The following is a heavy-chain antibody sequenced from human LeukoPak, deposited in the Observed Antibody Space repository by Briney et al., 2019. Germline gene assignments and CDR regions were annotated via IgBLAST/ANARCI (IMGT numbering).Heavy chain of an antibody. CDR1: GGTFSSYA. D-gene: IGHD2-15*01. CDR2: IIPIFGTA. Sequence: GASVKVSCKASGGTFSSYAISWVRQAPGQGLEWTGGIIPIFGTANYAQKFQGRVTITADKSTSTAYMELSSLRSEDTAVYYCARGVVVAADGGMDVWGKGTTVTVSS. V-gene: IGHV1-69*06. CDR3: ARGVVVAADGGMDV. J-gene: IGHJ6*04.